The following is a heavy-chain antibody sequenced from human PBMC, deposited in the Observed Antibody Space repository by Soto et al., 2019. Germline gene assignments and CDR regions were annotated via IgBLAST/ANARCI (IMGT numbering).Heavy chain of an antibody. CDR2: INSGNGNT. V-gene: IGHV1-3*01. J-gene: IGHJ6*03. CDR3: ARDLSGWFGGYYYYYMDV. D-gene: IGHD6-19*01. CDR1: GYTFTSYA. Sequence: GASVKVSCKASGYTFTSYAMHWVRQAPGQRLEWMGWINSGNGNTKYSQKFQGRVTITRDTSASTAYMELSSLRSEDTAVYYCARDLSGWFGGYYYYYMDVWGKGTTVTVSS.